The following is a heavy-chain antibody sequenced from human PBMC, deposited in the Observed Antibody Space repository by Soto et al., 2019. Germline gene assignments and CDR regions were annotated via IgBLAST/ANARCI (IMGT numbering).Heavy chain of an antibody. CDR2: IYYSGST. CDR3: ARENYYGSGTYFRLDV. Sequence: SETLSLNCTFSGCSISSGDYYWSWIRQPPGKGLEWIGYIYYSGSTYYNPSLKSRVTISVDTSKNQFSLKLSSVTAADTAVYYCARENYYGSGTYFRLDVWGQGTRVT. D-gene: IGHD3-10*01. CDR1: GCSISSGDYY. V-gene: IGHV4-30-4*01. J-gene: IGHJ6*02.